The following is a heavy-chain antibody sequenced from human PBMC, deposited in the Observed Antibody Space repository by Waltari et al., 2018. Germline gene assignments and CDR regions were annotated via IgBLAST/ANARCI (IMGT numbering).Heavy chain of an antibody. Sequence: QVQLVQSGTEVKKPGASVKVSCKASGYTFTSYDINWVRQATGQGLEWMGWMNPNTGNTGYAQKFQGRVTMTRDTSISTAYMELSRLRSDDTAVYYCARDKGELLRIDAFDIWGQGTMVTVSS. J-gene: IGHJ3*02. CDR2: MNPNTGNT. CDR1: GYTFTSYD. CDR3: ARDKGELLRIDAFDI. V-gene: IGHV1-8*02. D-gene: IGHD1-26*01.